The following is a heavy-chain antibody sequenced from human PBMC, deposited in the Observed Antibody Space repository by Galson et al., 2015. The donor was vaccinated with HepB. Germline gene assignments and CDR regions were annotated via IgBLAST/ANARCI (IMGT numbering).Heavy chain of an antibody. CDR2: IWYDGSNK. V-gene: IGHV3-33*08. CDR1: GFTFSSYG. CDR3: ARTRSLYYFDY. J-gene: IGHJ4*02. Sequence: SLRLSCAASGFTFSSYGMHWVRQAPGKGLEWVADIWYDGSNKYYADAVKARVTISRDNSKNTLYLQMNILRAEDTAVYYCARTRSLYYFDYWGQGTLVTVSS.